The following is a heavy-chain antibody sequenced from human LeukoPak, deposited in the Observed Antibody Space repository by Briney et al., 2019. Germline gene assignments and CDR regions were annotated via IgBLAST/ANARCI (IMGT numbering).Heavy chain of an antibody. CDR3: ARTKTYCSRTSCAPFDY. CDR1: GYTFTSSW. J-gene: IGHJ4*02. Sequence: GESLKISCKGSGYTFTSSWIGWVRQMPGKGLEWMGIIYPGDSDTRYSPSFQGQVTISADKSISTAYLQWSSLKAPDTAMYYCARTKTYCSRTSCAPFDYWGQGTLVTVSS. D-gene: IGHD2-2*01. CDR2: IYPGDSDT. V-gene: IGHV5-51*01.